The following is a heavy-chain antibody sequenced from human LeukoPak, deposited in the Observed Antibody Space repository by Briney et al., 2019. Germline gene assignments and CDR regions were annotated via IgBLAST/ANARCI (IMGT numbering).Heavy chain of an antibody. D-gene: IGHD3-22*01. J-gene: IGHJ4*02. V-gene: IGHV3-33*06. Sequence: GGSLRLSCAASGFTFSSYGMHWVRQAPGKGLEWVAVIWYDGSNKYYADSVKGRFTISRDNSKNTLYLQMNSLRAEDTAVYYCANEILGVYYDSSGYYFDCWGQGTLVTVSS. CDR2: IWYDGSNK. CDR1: GFTFSSYG. CDR3: ANEILGVYYDSSGYYFDC.